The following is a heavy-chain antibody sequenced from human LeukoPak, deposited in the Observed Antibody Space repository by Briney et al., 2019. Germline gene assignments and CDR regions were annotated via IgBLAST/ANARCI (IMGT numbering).Heavy chain of an antibody. CDR2: IYSGGST. J-gene: IGHJ4*02. Sequence: GGSLRLSCAASGFTVSSNYMSWVRQAPGKGLEWFSVIYSGGSTYYADSVKGRFTISRDNSKNTLYLQMNSLRAEDTAVYYCARVGRGIAAPFDYWGQGTLVTVSS. CDR1: GFTVSSNY. D-gene: IGHD6-13*01. V-gene: IGHV3-66*02. CDR3: ARVGRGIAAPFDY.